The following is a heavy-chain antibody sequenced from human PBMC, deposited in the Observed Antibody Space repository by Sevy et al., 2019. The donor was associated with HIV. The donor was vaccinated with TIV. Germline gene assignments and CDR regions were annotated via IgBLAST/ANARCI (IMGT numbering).Heavy chain of an antibody. D-gene: IGHD5-12*01. J-gene: IGHJ3*02. CDR2: ISYDGSNK. V-gene: IGHV3-30-3*01. Sequence: GGSLRLSCAASGFTLSSYAMHWVRQAPGKGLEWVAVISYDGSNKYYADSVKGRFTISRDNSKNTLYLQMNSLRAEDTAVYYCARDVGRGYNAFDIWGQGTMVTVSS. CDR3: ARDVGRGYNAFDI. CDR1: GFTLSSYA.